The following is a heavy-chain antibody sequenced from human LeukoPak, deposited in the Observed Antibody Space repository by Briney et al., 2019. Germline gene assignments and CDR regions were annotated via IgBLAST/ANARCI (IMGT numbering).Heavy chain of an antibody. Sequence: SVKVSCKASGYTFTSYAMNWVRQAPGQGLEWMGGIIPIFGTANYAQKFQGRVTITADKSTSTAYMELSSLRSEDTAVYYCARENHGYGDNVIGGMDVWGKGTTVTVSS. V-gene: IGHV1-69*06. J-gene: IGHJ6*04. CDR3: ARENHGYGDNVIGGMDV. D-gene: IGHD4-17*01. CDR2: IIPIFGTA. CDR1: GYTFTSYA.